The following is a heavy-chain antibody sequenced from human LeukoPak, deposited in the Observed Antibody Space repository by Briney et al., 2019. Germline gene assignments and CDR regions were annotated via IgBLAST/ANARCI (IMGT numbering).Heavy chain of an antibody. CDR3: ATLFGGNYFDY. CDR2: IYYSGST. CDR1: GGSISSYY. D-gene: IGHD3-10*01. J-gene: IGHJ4*02. Sequence: PSETLSLTCTVSGGSISSYYWSWIRQPPGKGLEWIGYIYYSGSTNYNPSPKSRVTISVDTSKNQFSLKLSSVTAADTAVYYCATLFGGNYFDYWGQGTLVTVSS. V-gene: IGHV4-59*01.